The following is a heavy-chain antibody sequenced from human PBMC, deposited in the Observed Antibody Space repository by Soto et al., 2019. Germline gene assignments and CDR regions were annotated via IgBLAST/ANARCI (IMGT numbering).Heavy chain of an antibody. D-gene: IGHD3-9*01. CDR1: GGSISSSSYY. CDR2: IYYSGST. CDR3: ARLRYFDWLWGP. V-gene: IGHV4-39*01. Sequence: QLQLQESGPGLVKPSETLSLTCTVSGGSISSSSYYWGWIRQPPGKGLEWIGSIYYSGSTYYNPSLKSRVTISVDTSKNQFSLKLSSVTAADTAVYYCARLRYFDWLWGPWGQGTLVTVSS. J-gene: IGHJ5*02.